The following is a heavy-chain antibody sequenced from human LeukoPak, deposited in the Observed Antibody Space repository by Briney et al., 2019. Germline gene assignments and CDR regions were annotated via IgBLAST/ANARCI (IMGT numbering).Heavy chain of an antibody. J-gene: IGHJ4*02. D-gene: IGHD3-10*01. Sequence: PSETLSLTCTVSGGSISSSSYYWGWIRQPPGKGLEWIGSIYYSGSTYYNPSLKSRVTISVDTSKNQFSLKLSSVTAADTAVYYCARGNGSGSYYSPPYFDYWGQGTLVTVSS. CDR2: IYYSGST. CDR3: ARGNGSGSYYSPPYFDY. V-gene: IGHV4-39*01. CDR1: GGSISSSSYY.